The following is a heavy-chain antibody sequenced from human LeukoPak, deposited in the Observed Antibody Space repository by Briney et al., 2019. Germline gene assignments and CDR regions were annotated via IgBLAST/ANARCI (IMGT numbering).Heavy chain of an antibody. V-gene: IGHV3-48*03. J-gene: IGHJ6*03. CDR1: GFTFSSYE. CDR3: ARDSTNGVFNYYYYMDV. CDR2: ISSSGSTI. D-gene: IGHD2-8*01. Sequence: GGSLRLSCAASGFTFSSYEMNWVRQAPGKGLEWVSYISSSGSTIYYADSVKGRFTISRDNAKNSLYLQMNSLRAEDTAVYYCARDSTNGVFNYYYYMDVWGKGTTVTVSS.